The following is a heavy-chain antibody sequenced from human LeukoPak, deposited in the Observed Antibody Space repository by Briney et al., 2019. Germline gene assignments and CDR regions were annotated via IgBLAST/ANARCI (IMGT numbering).Heavy chain of an antibody. CDR2: ISSSSSYI. CDR1: RFTISYST. Sequence: GGSLRLSCAASRFTISYSTLNWVRQAPGKGLEWVSSISSSSSYIYYADSVKGRFTISRDNAKNSLHLQMNSLRTEDTAVYYCAKERGAEAGTVYFDYWGQGTLVTVSS. CDR3: AKERGAEAGTVYFDY. D-gene: IGHD6-13*01. V-gene: IGHV3-21*01. J-gene: IGHJ4*02.